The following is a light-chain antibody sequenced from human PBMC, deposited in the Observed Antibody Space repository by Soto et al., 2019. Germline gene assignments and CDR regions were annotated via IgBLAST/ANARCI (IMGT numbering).Light chain of an antibody. CDR1: QDISNY. CDR3: QQYDNLPLT. V-gene: IGKV1-33*01. CDR2: DAS. Sequence: DIQMTQSPSYLSASVGDRVTITSQASQDISNYLNWYQQKPGKAPKLLIYDASNLETGVPSRFSGSGSGTDFTFTISSLQPEDIATYYCQQYDNLPLTFGGGTKVDIK. J-gene: IGKJ4*01.